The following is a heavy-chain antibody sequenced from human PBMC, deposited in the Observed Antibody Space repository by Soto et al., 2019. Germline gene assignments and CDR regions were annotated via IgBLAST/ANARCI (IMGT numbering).Heavy chain of an antibody. Sequence: ASVKVSCKASGYTFTSYAMHWVRQAPGQRLEWMGWINAGNGNTKYSQKFQGRVTITRDTSASTAYMELSSLRSEDTAVYYCAREPQVRYCSGGSCYDFGFDYWGQGTLVTVSS. J-gene: IGHJ4*02. D-gene: IGHD2-15*01. CDR3: AREPQVRYCSGGSCYDFGFDY. CDR1: GYTFTSYA. V-gene: IGHV1-3*01. CDR2: INAGNGNT.